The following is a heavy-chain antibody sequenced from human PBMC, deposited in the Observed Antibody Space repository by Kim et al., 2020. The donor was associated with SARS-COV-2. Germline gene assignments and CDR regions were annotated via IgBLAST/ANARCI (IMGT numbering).Heavy chain of an antibody. J-gene: IGHJ6*02. CDR1: GGTFSSYA. Sequence: SVKVSCKASGGTFSSYAISWVRQAPGQGLEWMGGIIPIFCTANYAQKFQGRVTITADESTSTAYMELSSLRSEDTAGYFFSRGSGLELGIHYYGMDVWG. V-gene: IGHV1-69*13. CDR3: SRGSGLELGIHYYGMDV. D-gene: IGHD1-7*01. CDR2: IIPIFCTA.